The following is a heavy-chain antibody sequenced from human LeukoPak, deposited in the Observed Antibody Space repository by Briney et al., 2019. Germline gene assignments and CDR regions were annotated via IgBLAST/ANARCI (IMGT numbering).Heavy chain of an antibody. Sequence: ASVKVSCKASGYTFTSYDINWVRQATGQGLEWMGWMNPNSGNTSYAREFQDRVTMTRDTSLNTAYMELSRLRSDDTAVYFCARRPINCIIANCYVDYWGQGTLVTVSS. CDR2: MNPNSGNT. J-gene: IGHJ4*02. CDR3: ARRPINCIIANCYVDY. CDR1: GYTFTSYD. D-gene: IGHD3-3*02. V-gene: IGHV1-8*01.